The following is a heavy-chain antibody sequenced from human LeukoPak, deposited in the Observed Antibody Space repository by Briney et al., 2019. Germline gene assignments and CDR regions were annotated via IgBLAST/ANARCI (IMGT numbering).Heavy chain of an antibody. Sequence: ASVKVSCKASGYTFTSYGISWVRQAPGQGLEWMGWISTYNGNTNYAQKLQDRVTMTTDTSTSTACMELRSLRSDDTAVYYCARALYSIAVAGIEWYFDLWGRGTLVTVSS. CDR1: GYTFTSYG. J-gene: IGHJ2*01. CDR2: ISTYNGNT. D-gene: IGHD6-13*01. V-gene: IGHV1-18*01. CDR3: ARALYSIAVAGIEWYFDL.